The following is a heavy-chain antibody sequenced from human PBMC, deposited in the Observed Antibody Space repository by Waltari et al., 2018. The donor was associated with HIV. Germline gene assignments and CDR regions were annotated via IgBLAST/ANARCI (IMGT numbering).Heavy chain of an antibody. V-gene: IGHV4-4*07. J-gene: IGHJ3*02. Sequence: QVQLQESGPGLVKPSETLSLTCTVSGGSISSYYWSWIQQPAGKGLEWIGRIYTSGSTNYNPSLKSRVTMSVDTSKNQFSLKLSSVTAADTAVYYCARDLYYYGSGSRSASAFDIWGQGTMVTVSS. CDR1: GGSISSYY. CDR2: IYTSGST. D-gene: IGHD3-10*01. CDR3: ARDLYYYGSGSRSASAFDI.